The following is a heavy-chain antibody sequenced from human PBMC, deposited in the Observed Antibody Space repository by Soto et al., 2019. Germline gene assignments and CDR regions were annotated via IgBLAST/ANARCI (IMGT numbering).Heavy chain of an antibody. Sequence: SETLSLTCTVSGGSISSYYWSWIRQPPGKGLEWIGYIYYSGSTNYNPSLKSRVTISVDTSKNQFSLKLSSVTAAYTAVYYCVRYYGSGSDFPYYYYYYGMDVWGQGTTVTVSS. CDR1: GGSISSYY. V-gene: IGHV4-59*01. J-gene: IGHJ6*02. D-gene: IGHD3-10*01. CDR3: VRYYGSGSDFPYYYYYYGMDV. CDR2: IYYSGST.